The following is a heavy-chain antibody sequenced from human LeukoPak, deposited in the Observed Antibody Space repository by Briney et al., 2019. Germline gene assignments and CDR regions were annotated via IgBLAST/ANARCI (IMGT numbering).Heavy chain of an antibody. V-gene: IGHV3-48*03. CDR2: ISSSGSTI. Sequence: GGSLRLSCAASGFTFSSYEMNWVRQAPGKGLEWVSYISSSGSTIYYADSVKGRFTFSRDNAKNSLYLQMNSLRAEDTAVYYCARGSSPFGGVITNFDYWGQGTLVTVSS. CDR1: GFTFSSYE. J-gene: IGHJ4*02. CDR3: ARGSSPFGGVITNFDY. D-gene: IGHD3-16*02.